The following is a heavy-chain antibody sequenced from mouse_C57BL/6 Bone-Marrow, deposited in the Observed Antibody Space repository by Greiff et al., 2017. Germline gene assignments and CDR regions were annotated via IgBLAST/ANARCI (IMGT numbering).Heavy chain of an antibody. CDR2: TFYSGIT. Sequence: EVKLQQSGPSLVRPSQTLSLTCTVTGFSINSDCYWIWIRQFPGNKLEYIGYTFYSGITYYNPSLESRTYITRDTSKNQFSLKLRSVTTEDTATYDCARDSNYVGGAMDYWGQGTSVTVSS. J-gene: IGHJ4*01. CDR3: ARDSNYVGGAMDY. D-gene: IGHD2-5*01. V-gene: IGHV3-3*01. CDR1: GFSINSDCY.